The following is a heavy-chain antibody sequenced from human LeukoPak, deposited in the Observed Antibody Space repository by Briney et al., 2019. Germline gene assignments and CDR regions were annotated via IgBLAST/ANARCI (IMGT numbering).Heavy chain of an antibody. D-gene: IGHD2-2*02. Sequence: ASVKVSCKASGYTFTGYYMHWVRQAPGQGLEWMGWINPNSGGTNYAQKFQGRVTMTRDTSISTAYMELSRLRSDDTAVYYCARGVCSSTSCYTEWFDPWGQGTLVTVPS. V-gene: IGHV1-2*02. CDR1: GYTFTGYY. CDR3: ARGVCSSTSCYTEWFDP. J-gene: IGHJ5*02. CDR2: INPNSGGT.